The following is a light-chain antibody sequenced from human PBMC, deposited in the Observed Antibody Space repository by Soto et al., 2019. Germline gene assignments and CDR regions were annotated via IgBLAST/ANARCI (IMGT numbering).Light chain of an antibody. CDR3: QQLYGYPLT. CDR2: LAS. Sequence: IPLTQSSSSLSASVGDRVTITCRASQDISRSLAWYQQRPGRAPRLLIYLASNLQSGVPSRFSGSGSGTDFTLTIGGLQPEDFATYHCQQLYGYPLTFGGGTRVEIK. V-gene: IGKV1-9*01. J-gene: IGKJ4*01. CDR1: QDISRS.